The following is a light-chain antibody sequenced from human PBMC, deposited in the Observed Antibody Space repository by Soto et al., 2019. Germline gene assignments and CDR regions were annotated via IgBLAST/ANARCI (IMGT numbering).Light chain of an antibody. CDR3: QQYGNSPYT. CDR1: QSVSSSY. V-gene: IGKV3-20*01. J-gene: IGKJ2*01. CDR2: GAS. Sequence: EIVLTQSPGTLSLSPGERATLSCRASQSVSSSYLAWYRQKPGQAPRLLIYGASSRASGIPDRFSGSGSGTDFTLTIIRLEPEDFAVYYCQQYGNSPYTFGQGTKLEIK.